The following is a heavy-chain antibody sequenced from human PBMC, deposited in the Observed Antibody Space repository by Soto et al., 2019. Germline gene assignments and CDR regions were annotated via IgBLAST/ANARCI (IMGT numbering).Heavy chain of an antibody. D-gene: IGHD6-13*01. CDR3: AGSIGAPGTFDY. J-gene: IGHJ4*02. Sequence: QVQLVQSGAEVKKPGASVKVSCKASGYTFTSYYMHWVRQAPGQGLECMGIINPGVGSTSYAQKFQGRVTMTRDTSTSTVYMELSSLSSEDTGVYYCAGSIGAPGTFDYWGQGTLVTVSS. CDR2: INPGVGST. V-gene: IGHV1-46*01. CDR1: GYTFTSYY.